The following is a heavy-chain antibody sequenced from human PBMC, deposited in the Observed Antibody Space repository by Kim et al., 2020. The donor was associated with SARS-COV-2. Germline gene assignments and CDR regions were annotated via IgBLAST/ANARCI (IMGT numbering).Heavy chain of an antibody. V-gene: IGHV3-74*01. CDR2: INSDGSST. CDR1: GFTFSSYW. CDR3: ALYYGSGRAGYYGMDV. Sequence: GGSLRLSCAASGFTFSSYWMHWVRQAPGKGLVWVSRINSDGSSTSYADSVKGRFTISRDNAKNTLYLQMNSLRAEDTAVYYCALYYGSGRAGYYGMDVWGQGTTVTVSS. J-gene: IGHJ6*02. D-gene: IGHD3-10*01.